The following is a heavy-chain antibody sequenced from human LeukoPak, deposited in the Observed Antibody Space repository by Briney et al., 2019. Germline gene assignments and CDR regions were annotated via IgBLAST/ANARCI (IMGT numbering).Heavy chain of an antibody. J-gene: IGHJ6*02. CDR3: ARDRGYCSSTSCYEYYYYGMDV. CDR1: GGSISSYY. V-gene: IGHV4-59*01. Sequence: SETLSLTCTVSGGSISSYYWSWIRQPPGKGLEWIGYIYYSGSTNYNPSLKSRVTISVDTSKNQFSLKLSSVTAADTAVYYCARDRGYCSSTSCYEYYYYGMDVWGQGATVTVSS. CDR2: IYYSGST. D-gene: IGHD2-2*01.